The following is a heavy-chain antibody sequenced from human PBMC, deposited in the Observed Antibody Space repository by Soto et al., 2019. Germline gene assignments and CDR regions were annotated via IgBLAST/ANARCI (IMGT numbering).Heavy chain of an antibody. V-gene: IGHV3-30-3*01. CDR3: TGVGHGVSGGSGFDR. J-gene: IGHJ5*02. Sequence: QVQVVESGGGVVQPGRSLRLSCVASGFSFNGYAVNWVRQAPGKGLEWLAMITHAATSQVCADSVRGRFIISRHTSMKPGYLQMNSLRVDDTAKFYCTGVGHGVSGGSGFDRWGYGTPVIVSS. D-gene: IGHD2-15*01. CDR2: ITHAATSQ. CDR1: GFSFNGYA.